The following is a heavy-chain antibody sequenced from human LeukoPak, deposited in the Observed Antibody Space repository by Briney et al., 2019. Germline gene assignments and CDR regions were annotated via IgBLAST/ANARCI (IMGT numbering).Heavy chain of an antibody. Sequence: SETLSLTCAVYGGSFSGYYWSWIRQPPGKGLEWIGEINHSGSTNYNPSLKSRVTISVDTSKNQFSLKLSSVTAADTAVYYCARLSDILTGSIDYWGQGTLVTVSS. D-gene: IGHD3-9*01. CDR2: INHSGST. J-gene: IGHJ4*02. CDR1: GGSFSGYY. V-gene: IGHV4-34*01. CDR3: ARLSDILTGSIDY.